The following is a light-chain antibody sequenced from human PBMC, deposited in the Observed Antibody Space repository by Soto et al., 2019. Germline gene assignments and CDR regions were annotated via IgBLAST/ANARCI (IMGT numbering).Light chain of an antibody. Sequence: EIVLTQSPATLSLSPGERATLSCRASQSISSYLAWYQHKPAQAPRLLIYDASTRAAGIPARFSGSGSGTYFTLTISSLEPEDFAVYFCQLRSNWPPPWTFGQGTKVEVK. V-gene: IGKV3-11*01. CDR1: QSISSY. CDR3: QLRSNWPPPWT. J-gene: IGKJ1*01. CDR2: DAS.